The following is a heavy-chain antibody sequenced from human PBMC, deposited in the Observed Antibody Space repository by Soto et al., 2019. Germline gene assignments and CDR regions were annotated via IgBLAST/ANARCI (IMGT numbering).Heavy chain of an antibody. CDR1: GYTFSAYY. Sequence: QVQLVQSGAEVKKPGASVKVSCKASGYTFSAYYMHWVRQAPGQGLEWMGWINPDSGGTNYAQKVQGRATMTRDTSITTAYMELTRLRSDATAVYYCARVVRGSSGYDYWGQGSLVTVSS. CDR3: ARVVRGSSGYDY. V-gene: IGHV1-2*02. CDR2: INPDSGGT. J-gene: IGHJ4*02. D-gene: IGHD6-25*01.